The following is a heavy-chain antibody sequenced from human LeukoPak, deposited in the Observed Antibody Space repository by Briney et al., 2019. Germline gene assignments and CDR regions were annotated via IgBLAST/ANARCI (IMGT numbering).Heavy chain of an antibody. Sequence: GGSLRLSCAASGFTFSSYAMSWVRQAPVKVLEWVSAISGSGGSTYYADSVKGRFTISRDNSKNTLYLQMNSLRAEDTAVYYCAYIKISAFDYWGQGTLVTVSS. CDR3: AYIKISAFDY. D-gene: IGHD6-25*01. CDR1: GFTFSSYA. J-gene: IGHJ4*02. V-gene: IGHV3-23*01. CDR2: ISGSGGST.